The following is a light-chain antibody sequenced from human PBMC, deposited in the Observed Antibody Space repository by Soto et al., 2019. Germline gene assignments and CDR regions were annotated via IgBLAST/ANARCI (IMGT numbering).Light chain of an antibody. V-gene: IGKV3-11*01. Sequence: EIVLTQSPATLSLSPGERATLSCRASQSVSIYLAWYQQKLGQAPRLLIYDASNRATGIPARFSGSGSGTDFTLNISSLEPEDFAVYYCQQRDNWLTFGGGTKVEIK. CDR1: QSVSIY. CDR3: QQRDNWLT. CDR2: DAS. J-gene: IGKJ4*01.